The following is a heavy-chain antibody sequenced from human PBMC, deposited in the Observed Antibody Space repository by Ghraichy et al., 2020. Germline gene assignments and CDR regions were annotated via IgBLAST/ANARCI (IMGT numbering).Heavy chain of an antibody. CDR1: GGTFSSYA. D-gene: IGHD2-15*01. J-gene: IGHJ4*02. CDR3: ARDRVVVVAATGVGGYYFDY. Sequence: AVKVSCKASGGTFSSYAISWVRQAPGQGLEWMGGIIPIFGTANYTQKFQGRVTITADESTSTAYMELSSLRSEDTAVYYCARDRVVVVAATGVGGYYFDYWGQGTLVTVSS. CDR2: IIPIFGTA. V-gene: IGHV1-69*13.